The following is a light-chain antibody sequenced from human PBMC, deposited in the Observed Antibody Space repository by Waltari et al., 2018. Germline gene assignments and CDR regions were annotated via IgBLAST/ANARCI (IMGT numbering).Light chain of an antibody. CDR1: QSISGY. CDR2: ATS. CDR3: QQSYRTPPLT. Sequence: DIQMTQSPSSLSASVGDRVTITCRASQSISGYLNWYQQKPGKAPKLLIYATSSLQSGVPSRFSGSGSGTDFTLTISSLQPEDFATYYCQQSYRTPPLTFGGGTKVEIK. V-gene: IGKV1-39*01. J-gene: IGKJ4*01.